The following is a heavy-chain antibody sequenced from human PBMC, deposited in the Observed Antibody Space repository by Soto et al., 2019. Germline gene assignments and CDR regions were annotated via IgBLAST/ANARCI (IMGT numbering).Heavy chain of an antibody. Sequence: SETLSLTCAVSGGSFSGFYWTWIRQPPGEGLEWIGEINHSGTTNFNPSLRSRLTISLDSSKKHFSLKLTSMTAADAAVYYCARADRTLVTSYGLDVWGPGTTLTVSS. J-gene: IGHJ6*02. CDR3: ARADRTLVTSYGLDV. CDR1: GGSFSGFY. CDR2: INHSGTT. D-gene: IGHD2-21*02. V-gene: IGHV4-34*01.